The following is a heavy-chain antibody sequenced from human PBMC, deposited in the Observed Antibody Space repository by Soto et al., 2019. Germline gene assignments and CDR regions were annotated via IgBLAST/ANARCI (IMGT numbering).Heavy chain of an antibody. J-gene: IGHJ4*02. CDR3: ATVRRDFAWFSELDYFHY. Sequence: EVQLLDSGGGLVQPGGSLRLSCAASGFTFDTNGMTWVRQVPGKGLEWVSAISAGGTTTCYAEPVKGRFTISRDNSRNMLYLQMNTLRAEDTAVYYCATVRRDFAWFSELDYFHYWGQGTPVTVSS. D-gene: IGHD3-9*01. CDR1: GFTFDTNG. V-gene: IGHV3-23*01. CDR2: ISAGGTTT.